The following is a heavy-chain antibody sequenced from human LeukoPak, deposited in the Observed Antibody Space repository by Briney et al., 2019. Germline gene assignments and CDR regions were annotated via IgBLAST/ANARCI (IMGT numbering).Heavy chain of an antibody. D-gene: IGHD3-3*01. J-gene: IGHJ4*02. Sequence: SGGSLRLSCAASGFTFSSYSMNWVRQAPGKGLEWVSSISSSSSYIYYADSVKGRFTISRDNAKNSLYLQMNSLRAEDTAVYYCARDRFLEWLFYDYWGQGTLVTVSS. CDR3: ARDRFLEWLFYDY. V-gene: IGHV3-21*01. CDR1: GFTFSSYS. CDR2: ISSSSSYI.